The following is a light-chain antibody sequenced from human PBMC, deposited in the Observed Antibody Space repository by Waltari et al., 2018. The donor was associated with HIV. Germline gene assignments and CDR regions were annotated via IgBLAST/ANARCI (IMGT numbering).Light chain of an antibody. Sequence: QSALTQPASVYGSHGKSNSISCTGSSNDVGRYNPVPWYQQYPGKAPKLIIYEVSKRPSGVSNRFAGSKSGNTASLTISGLQAEDEADYYCCSYAGSSTYVLFGGGSTLTLL. V-gene: IGLV2-23*02. CDR1: SNDVGRYNP. CDR2: EVS. J-gene: IGLJ2*01. CDR3: CSYAGSSTYVL.